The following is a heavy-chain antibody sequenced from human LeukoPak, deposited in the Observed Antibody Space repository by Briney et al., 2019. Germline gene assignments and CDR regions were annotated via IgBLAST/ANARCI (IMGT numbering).Heavy chain of an antibody. Sequence: PGGSLRLSCAASGFTVSSNYMSWVRQAPGKGLEWVSVIYSGGSTYYADSVKGRFTISRDNSKNTLYLQMNSLRAEDTAVYYCARDLPLMVRGVIITYYYGMDVWGRGTTVTVSS. D-gene: IGHD3-10*01. CDR1: GFTVSSNY. V-gene: IGHV3-66*01. J-gene: IGHJ6*02. CDR2: IYSGGST. CDR3: ARDLPLMVRGVIITYYYGMDV.